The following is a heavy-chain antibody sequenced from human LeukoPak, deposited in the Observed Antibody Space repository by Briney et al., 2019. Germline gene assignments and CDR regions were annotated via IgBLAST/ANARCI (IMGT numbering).Heavy chain of an antibody. D-gene: IGHD2-15*01. Sequence: GGSLRLSCVASGFTFRSYAMSWVRQAPGKGLEWVSSILFSGYRTFIADSVKGRFTISRDNSKNTLYLQMNSLRAEDTAVYYCAKGKSNGGSGGSLYYFGYWGQGTLVTVSS. V-gene: IGHV3-23*01. J-gene: IGHJ4*02. CDR1: GFTFRSYA. CDR3: AKGKSNGGSGGSLYYFGY. CDR2: ILFSGYRT.